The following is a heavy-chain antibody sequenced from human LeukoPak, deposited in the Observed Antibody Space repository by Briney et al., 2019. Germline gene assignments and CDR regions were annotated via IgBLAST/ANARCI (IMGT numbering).Heavy chain of an antibody. CDR3: ARAPDYGDYYPDYYGMDV. J-gene: IGHJ6*02. CDR2: IYYSGST. CDR1: GGSISSYY. V-gene: IGHV4-59*01. D-gene: IGHD4-17*01. Sequence: PSETLSLTCTVSGGSISSYYWSWIRQPPGKGLEWIGYIYYSGSTNYNPSLKSRVTISVDTSKNQFSLKLSSVTAADTAVYYCARAPDYGDYYPDYYGMDVWGQGTTVTVSS.